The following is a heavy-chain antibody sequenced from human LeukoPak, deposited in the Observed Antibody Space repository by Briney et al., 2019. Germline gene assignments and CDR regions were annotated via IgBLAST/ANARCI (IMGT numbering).Heavy chain of an antibody. CDR2: ISAYNGNT. J-gene: IGHJ3*02. V-gene: IGHV1-18*01. CDR1: GYTFTSYG. D-gene: IGHD4-17*01. CDR3: ARDPTTVTTIGWDDAFDI. Sequence: ASVKVSCKASGYTFTSYGISWVRQAPGQRREWRGWISAYNGNTNYAQKLQGRVTMTTDTSTSTAYMELRSLRSDDTAVYYCARDPTTVTTIGWDDAFDIWGQGTMVTVSS.